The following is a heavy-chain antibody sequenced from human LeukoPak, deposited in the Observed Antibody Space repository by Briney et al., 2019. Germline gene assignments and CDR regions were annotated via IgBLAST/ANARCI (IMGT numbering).Heavy chain of an antibody. J-gene: IGHJ4*02. CDR2: INPSGGST. V-gene: IGHV1-46*01. CDR1: GYTFTSYY. D-gene: IGHD3-3*01. CDR3: ARGGYDFWSGYSFDY. Sequence: ASVKVSCTASGYTFTSYYMHWVRQAPGQGLEWMGIINPSGGSTSYAQKFQGRVTMTRDTSTGTVYMELSSLRSEDTAVYYCARGGYDFWSGYSFDYWGQGTLVTVSS.